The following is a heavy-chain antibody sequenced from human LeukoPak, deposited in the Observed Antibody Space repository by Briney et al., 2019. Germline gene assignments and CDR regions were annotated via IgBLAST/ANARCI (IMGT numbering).Heavy chain of an antibody. CDR1: GGTFSSYA. CDR2: IIPIFDTA. CDR3: ASPSSYYGDWYYFDY. V-gene: IGHV1-69*06. Sequence: GASVKVSCKASGGTFSSYAISWVRQAPGQGLEWMGGIIPIFDTANYAQKFQGRFTITADKSTSTAYMELSSLTSEDTAVYYCASPSSYYGDWYYFDYWGQGTLVTVSS. D-gene: IGHD4-17*01. J-gene: IGHJ4*02.